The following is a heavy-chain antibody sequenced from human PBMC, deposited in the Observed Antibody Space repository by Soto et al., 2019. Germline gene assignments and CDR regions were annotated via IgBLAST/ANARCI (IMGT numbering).Heavy chain of an antibody. CDR3: AKDLQVWPYYDGLDV. CDR2: ISFDGTKD. V-gene: IGHV3-30*02. J-gene: IGHJ6*04. Sequence: QVQLVESGGGVVRPGGSLKLSCATSGFTFRDHGMHWVRQAPGMGLEWVAFISFDGTKDDYADSVKGRFLISRDNSMKAWSLQINALRDEDTAVYYCAKDLQVWPYYDGLDVWGGGATVMVAS. D-gene: IGHD3-16*01. CDR1: GFTFRDHG.